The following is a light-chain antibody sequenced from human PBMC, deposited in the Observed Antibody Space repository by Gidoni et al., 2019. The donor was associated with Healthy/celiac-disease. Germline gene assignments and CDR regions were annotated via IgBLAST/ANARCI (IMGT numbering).Light chain of an antibody. Sequence: DIQMTQSPSSLSASVGDRVTITCQASQAISNYLNWSQQKPGKAPKLLIYDASNLETGVPSRFSGSGSGTDFPFTISSLQPEDIATYYCQQYDNLPFTFGPGTKVDIK. CDR1: QAISNY. CDR2: DAS. CDR3: QQYDNLPFT. V-gene: IGKV1-33*01. J-gene: IGKJ3*01.